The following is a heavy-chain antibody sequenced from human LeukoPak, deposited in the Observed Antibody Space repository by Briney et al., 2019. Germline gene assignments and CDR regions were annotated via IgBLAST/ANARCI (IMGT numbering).Heavy chain of an antibody. CDR2: SYYSGST. J-gene: IGHJ4*02. D-gene: IGHD3-9*01. CDR1: GGSISSYY. V-gene: IGHV4-59*08. Sequence: SETLSLTCTVSGGSISSYYWSWIRQPPGKGLEWIGYSYYSGSTNYNPSLKSRVTISVDTSKNQFSLKLSSVTAADTAVYYCARRAGAYYDILTGYQNTPFFDYWGQGTLVTVSS. CDR3: ARRAGAYYDILTGYQNTPFFDY.